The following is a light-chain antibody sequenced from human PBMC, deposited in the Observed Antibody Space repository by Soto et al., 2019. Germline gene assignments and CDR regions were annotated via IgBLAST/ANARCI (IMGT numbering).Light chain of an antibody. J-gene: IGLJ2*01. V-gene: IGLV2-11*01. Sequence: QSALTQPRSVSGSPGHSVILSCTGTSSDVGGYNYISWDQHHPGKAPKVMIYDVSKRPSGVPDRFSGSKSGNTVSLTISGLQAEDEADYYCGSYAGRNTWVFGGGTKHTVL. CDR3: GSYAGRNTWV. CDR2: DVS. CDR1: SSDVGGYNY.